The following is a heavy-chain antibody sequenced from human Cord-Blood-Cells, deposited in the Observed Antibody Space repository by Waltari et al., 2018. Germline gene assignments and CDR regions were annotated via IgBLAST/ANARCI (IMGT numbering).Heavy chain of an antibody. CDR1: GYTFTGYY. V-gene: IGHV1-2*02. D-gene: IGHD2-15*01. CDR2: INPNSGGT. J-gene: IGHJ4*02. Sequence: QVQLVQSGAEVKKPGASVKVSCKASGYTFTGYYMPWVRQAPGQGLEWMGWINPNSGGTNYAQKFQGRVTMTRDTSISTAYMELSRLRSNDTAVYYCARGVGCSGGSCYPDYWGQGTLVTVSS. CDR3: ARGVGCSGGSCYPDY.